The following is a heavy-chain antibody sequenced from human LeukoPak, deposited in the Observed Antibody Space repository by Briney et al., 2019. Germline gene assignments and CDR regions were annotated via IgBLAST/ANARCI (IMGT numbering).Heavy chain of an antibody. CDR2: IKQDGSET. J-gene: IGHJ4*02. D-gene: IGHD6-13*01. CDR1: GFPFSNYW. CDR3: ARDAHSSSWYQDY. Sequence: GGPLRLSCVASGFPFSNYWMTWVRQTPGKGLEWVANIKQDGSETHYVDSVKGRFTISRDNAKNSLYLQMNSLRAEDAGLYYCARDAHSSSWYQDYWGQATLVTVSS. V-gene: IGHV3-7*01.